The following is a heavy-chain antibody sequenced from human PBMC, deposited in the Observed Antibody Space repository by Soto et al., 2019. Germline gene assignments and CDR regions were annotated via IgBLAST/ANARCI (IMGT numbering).Heavy chain of an antibody. CDR2: IYYSGST. CDR3: ARGAYSSSSMGFDY. J-gene: IGHJ4*02. V-gene: IGHV4-59*01. D-gene: IGHD6-6*01. CDR1: GGSISPYY. Sequence: QVQLQESGPGLVKPSETLSLTCTVSGGSISPYYWSWIRQPPGKGLEWIGYIYYSGSTKYNPSLKSRVTISVDTSKNQFSMKLSSVTAADTAEYYCARGAYSSSSMGFDYWGQGILVTVSS.